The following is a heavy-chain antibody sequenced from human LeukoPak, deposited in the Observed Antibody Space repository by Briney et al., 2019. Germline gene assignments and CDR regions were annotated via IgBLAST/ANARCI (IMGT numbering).Heavy chain of an antibody. CDR3: AKRAVGAAYYFDY. CDR2: ISSSGDST. CDR1: GFTFSSYV. D-gene: IGHD2-15*01. J-gene: IGHJ4*02. Sequence: PGGSLRLSCAASGFTFSSYVMSWVRQAPWKGLEWVSDISSSGDSTHYADSVKGRFTISRDNSKNTLFLQMNSLRAEDTAVYYCAKRAVGAAYYFDYWGQGTLVTVSS. V-gene: IGHV3-23*01.